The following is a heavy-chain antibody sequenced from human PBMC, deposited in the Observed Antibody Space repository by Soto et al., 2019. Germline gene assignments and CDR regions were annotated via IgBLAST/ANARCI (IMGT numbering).Heavy chain of an antibody. Sequence: GGSLRLSCATSGFSFSAYPMSGVRQAPGKGLEWVTAISANGRGTSYADSVKGRFTILRDNSRNTLFLQMNSLRADDTAVYFCVKKRSYDRTNYDHFDYWGQGTLVTVSS. CDR3: VKKRSYDRTNYDHFDY. D-gene: IGHD3-22*01. V-gene: IGHV3-23*01. CDR1: GFSFSAYP. CDR2: ISANGRGT. J-gene: IGHJ4*02.